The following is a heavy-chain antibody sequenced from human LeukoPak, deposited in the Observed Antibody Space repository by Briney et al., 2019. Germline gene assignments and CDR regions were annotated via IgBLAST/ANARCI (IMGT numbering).Heavy chain of an antibody. CDR2: TRDDGSKN. CDR3: TNGDCRGGRCSSGAY. D-gene: IGHD2-15*01. Sequence: GGSLTLSCAASGFMFRSYGMHWVRQAPGKGLEWVAYTRDDGSKNWYGDSVKGRFTISRDNPKNTLYLQMKSLRGEDTAVYYCTNGDCRGGRCSSGAYWAQGPLVTVSS. CDR1: GFMFRSYG. J-gene: IGHJ4*02. V-gene: IGHV3-30*02.